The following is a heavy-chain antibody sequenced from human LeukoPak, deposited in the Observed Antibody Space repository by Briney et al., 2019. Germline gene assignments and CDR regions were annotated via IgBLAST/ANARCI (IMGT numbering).Heavy chain of an antibody. Sequence: SETLSLTCAVSGDSFSDDYWTWIRQPPGKGLEWIGEINHSGSTNYNPSLKSRVTISVDTSKNQFSLKLSSVTAADTAVYYCAIRRYSYGLFDYWGQGTLVTVSS. CDR3: AIRRYSYGLFDY. V-gene: IGHV4-34*01. J-gene: IGHJ4*02. D-gene: IGHD5-18*01. CDR1: GDSFSDDY. CDR2: INHSGST.